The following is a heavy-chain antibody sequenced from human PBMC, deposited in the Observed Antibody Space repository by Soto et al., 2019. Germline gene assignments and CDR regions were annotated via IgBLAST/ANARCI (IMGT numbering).Heavy chain of an antibody. V-gene: IGHV1-3*01. Sequence: ASVKVSCKASGYTFTAYAIHWVRQAPGQGLEWRAWINAGNGDTKYSQKFQGRVTVTRDTSASTVYMELSSLRSEDTAVYYCARDSDASVTHWGQGTLVTVSS. D-gene: IGHD4-17*01. J-gene: IGHJ4*02. CDR1: GYTFTAYA. CDR2: INAGNGDT. CDR3: ARDSDASVTH.